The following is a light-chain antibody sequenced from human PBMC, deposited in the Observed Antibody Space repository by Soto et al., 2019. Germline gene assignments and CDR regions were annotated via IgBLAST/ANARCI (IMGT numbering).Light chain of an antibody. J-gene: IGLJ1*01. CDR2: DVS. CDR1: SSDVGRYNY. CDR3: SSYTSRSTYV. V-gene: IGLV2-14*01. Sequence: QSVLTQPASVSGSPGQSITISCTGTSSDVGRYNYASWYQQHAGKPPKLMIYDVSNRPSGVSNRFSGSKSGNTASLTISGLQTEDEADYYCSSYTSRSTYVFGTGTKLTVL.